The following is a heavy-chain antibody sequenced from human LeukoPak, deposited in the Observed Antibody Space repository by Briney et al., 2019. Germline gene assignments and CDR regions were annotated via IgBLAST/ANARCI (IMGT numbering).Heavy chain of an antibody. CDR1: GFTFSSYA. J-gene: IGHJ4*02. Sequence: PGGSLRLSCAASGFTFSSYAMSWVRQAPGKGLEWVSAISGSGGSTYYADSVKGRFTISRDNSKNTLYLQMNSLRAEDTAVYYCAKQSRGGLIAVAGSHYFDYWGQGTLVTVPS. CDR2: ISGSGGST. CDR3: AKQSRGGLIAVAGSHYFDY. V-gene: IGHV3-23*01. D-gene: IGHD6-19*01.